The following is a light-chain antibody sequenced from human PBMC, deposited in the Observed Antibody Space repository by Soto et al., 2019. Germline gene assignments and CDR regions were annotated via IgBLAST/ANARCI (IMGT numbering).Light chain of an antibody. V-gene: IGKV1-39*01. CDR3: QQSFSPLTFGGGTPQLT. J-gene: IGKJ4*01. CDR2: TAS. CDR1: QGISSY. Sequence: IQLTQSPSSLSASVGDRVTITCRASQGISSYLAWYQQKPGKAPNLLIYTASTLQTGVPSRFSGSGSGTDFTLTISSLQPEDFATYYCQQSFSPLTFGGGTPQLTFGGGTKVDIK.